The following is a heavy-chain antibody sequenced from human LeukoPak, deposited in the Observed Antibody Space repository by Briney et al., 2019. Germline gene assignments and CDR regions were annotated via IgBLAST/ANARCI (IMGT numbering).Heavy chain of an antibody. D-gene: IGHD3-16*01. CDR1: GASIRSYY. CDR2: INYSGST. V-gene: IGHV4-59*01. CDR3: ARGGSTAIDY. J-gene: IGHJ4*02. Sequence: SETLSLTCTVSGASIRSYYWNWLRHPPGKGLEWIGYINYSGSTNFNPSLKSRATISMDTYKHHFSLKLSSVTAADTAVYYCARGGSTAIDYWGQGTLVTVSS.